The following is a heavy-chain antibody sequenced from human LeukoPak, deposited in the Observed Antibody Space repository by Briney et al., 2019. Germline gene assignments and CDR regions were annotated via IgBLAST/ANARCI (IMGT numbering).Heavy chain of an antibody. CDR3: ARDKPYYDFWSGYYTREYYGMDV. J-gene: IGHJ6*02. CDR1: GGSFSGYY. CDR2: IYYSGST. D-gene: IGHD3-3*01. Sequence: SETLSLTCAVYGGSFSGYYWSWIRQPPGKGLEWIGYIYYSGSTNYNPSFKSRVTISVDTSKNQFSLKLSSVAAADTAVYYCARDKPYYDFWSGYYTREYYGMDVWGQGTTVTVSS. V-gene: IGHV4-59*01.